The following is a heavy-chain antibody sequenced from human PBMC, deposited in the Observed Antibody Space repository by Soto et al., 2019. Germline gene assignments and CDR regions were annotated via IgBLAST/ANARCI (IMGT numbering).Heavy chain of an antibody. CDR1: GGSISSYY. CDR3: AREHYYDSSGYVNWFDP. J-gene: IGHJ5*02. V-gene: IGHV4-59*01. D-gene: IGHD3-22*01. Sequence: TSETLSLTCTVSGGSISSYYWSWIRQPPGKGLEWIGYIYYSGSTNYNPSLKSRVTISVDTSKNQFSLKLSSVTAADTAVYYCAREHYYDSSGYVNWFDPWGQGTLVTVSS. CDR2: IYYSGST.